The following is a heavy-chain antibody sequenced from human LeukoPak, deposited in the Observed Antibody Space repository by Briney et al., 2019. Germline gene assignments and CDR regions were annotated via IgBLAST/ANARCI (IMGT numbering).Heavy chain of an antibody. J-gene: IGHJ4*02. CDR2: IKQDGSEK. Sequence: PGGSLRLSCAASGFTLSSYWMSWVRQAPGKGLEWVANIKQDGSEKYYVDSVKGRFTISRDNAKNSLYLQMNSLRAEDTAVYYCAREYDSSGYYYANWGQGTLVTVSS. CDR1: GFTLSSYW. V-gene: IGHV3-7*01. CDR3: AREYDSSGYYYAN. D-gene: IGHD3-22*01.